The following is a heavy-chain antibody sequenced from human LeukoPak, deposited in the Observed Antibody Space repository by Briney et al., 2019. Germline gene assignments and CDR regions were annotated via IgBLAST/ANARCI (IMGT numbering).Heavy chain of an antibody. CDR2: TYYRSKWYN. CDR3: ARGNVPDSSGWYDYFDY. D-gene: IGHD6-19*01. Sequence: SQTLSLTCAISGDSVSSNSAAWNWIRQSPSRGLEWLGRTYYRSKWYNDYAVSVKSRITIYPDTSKNQFSLQLNSVTPEDTAVYYCARGNVPDSSGWYDYFDYWGQGTLVTVSS. V-gene: IGHV6-1*01. J-gene: IGHJ4*02. CDR1: GDSVSSNSAA.